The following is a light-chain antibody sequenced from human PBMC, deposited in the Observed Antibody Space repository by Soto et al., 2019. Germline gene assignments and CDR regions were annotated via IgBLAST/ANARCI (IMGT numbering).Light chain of an antibody. Sequence: EVVLTQSPGTLSLSPGERATLSCRASQSVDSAYLAWYQQKPGQAPRLLIYGASSRATGIPDRFSGSGSGPDFTLTISRLEPEDFATYYCQYGDYYSWTFGQGTKVDIK. CDR1: QSVDSAY. V-gene: IGKV3-20*01. CDR2: GAS. J-gene: IGKJ1*01. CDR3: QYGDYYSWT.